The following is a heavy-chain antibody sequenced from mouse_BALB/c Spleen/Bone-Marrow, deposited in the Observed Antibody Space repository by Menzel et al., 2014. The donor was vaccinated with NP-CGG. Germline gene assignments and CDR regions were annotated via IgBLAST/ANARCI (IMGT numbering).Heavy chain of an antibody. J-gene: IGHJ4*01. CDR3: ARNYDYDGGYYAMDY. D-gene: IGHD2-4*01. V-gene: IGHV1-7*01. CDR2: INPSTGYT. Sequence: VQLQQSGAELAKPGASVKMSCKASGYNFISYWMHWVKQRPGQGLEWIGYINPSTGYTGYNQKFKDKATSAADKSSSKAYMQLSSLTSEDSAVYYCARNYDYDGGYYAMDYWGQGTSVTVSS. CDR1: GYNFISYW.